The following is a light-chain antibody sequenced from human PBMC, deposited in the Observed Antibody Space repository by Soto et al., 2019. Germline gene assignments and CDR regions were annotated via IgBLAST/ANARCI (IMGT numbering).Light chain of an antibody. Sequence: QSVLTKPACVSGSPGQSITISCTGSSSNIGADYDVHWYQQRPGSAPKLLIFANNNRPSGVPDRVSGSKYGTSASLAITGLQAEDEGDYYCQSYDNTLSARYVCATGTKVTV. CDR2: ANN. V-gene: IGLV1-40*01. J-gene: IGLJ1*01. CDR3: QSYDNTLSARYV. CDR1: SSNIGADYD.